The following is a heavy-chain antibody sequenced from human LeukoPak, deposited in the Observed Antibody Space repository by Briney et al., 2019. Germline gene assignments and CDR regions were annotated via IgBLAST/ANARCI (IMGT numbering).Heavy chain of an antibody. CDR2: INHSGST. CDR3: ARVISGTYFGPLGY. D-gene: IGHD1-26*01. V-gene: IGHV4-34*01. J-gene: IGHJ4*02. CDR1: GGSFSGYY. Sequence: PSETMSLTCAVYGGSFSGYYWSWIRQPPGKGLEWIGEINHSGSTNYNPSLKSRVTISVDTSKNQLSLKLSSVTAADTAVYYCARVISGTYFGPLGYWGQGARVTVSS.